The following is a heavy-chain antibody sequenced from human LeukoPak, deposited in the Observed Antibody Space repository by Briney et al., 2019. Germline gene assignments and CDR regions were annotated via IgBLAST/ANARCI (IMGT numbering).Heavy chain of an antibody. CDR2: IYYSGST. Sequence: SETLSLTCTVSGGSISSYYWSWIRQPPGKGLEWIGYIYYSGSTNYNPSLKSRVTISVDTSKNQFSLKLSSVAAADTAVYYCAFQRGYNFDYWGQGTLVTVSS. CDR3: AFQRGYNFDY. CDR1: GGSISSYY. J-gene: IGHJ4*02. D-gene: IGHD5-18*01. V-gene: IGHV4-59*01.